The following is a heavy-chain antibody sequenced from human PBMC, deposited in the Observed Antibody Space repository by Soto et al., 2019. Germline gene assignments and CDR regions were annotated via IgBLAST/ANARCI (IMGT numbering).Heavy chain of an antibody. D-gene: IGHD3-10*01. J-gene: IGHJ5*02. CDR3: ARAGFTMVRRVMMGWFDP. CDR2: IYYSGST. Sequence: KPSETLSLTCTVSGGSISNYYWSWIRQPPGKGLEWIGYIYYSGSTNYNPSLKSRVTISVDTSKNQFSLKLSSVTAADTAVYYCARAGFTMVRRVMMGWFDPWGQGTLVTVSS. CDR1: GGSISNYY. V-gene: IGHV4-59*01.